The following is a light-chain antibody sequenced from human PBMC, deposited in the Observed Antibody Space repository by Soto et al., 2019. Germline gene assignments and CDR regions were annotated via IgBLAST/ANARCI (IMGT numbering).Light chain of an antibody. CDR3: QQYGISTYT. CDR1: QSVSSY. J-gene: IGKJ2*01. Sequence: EIVLTQSPGTLSLSPGERATLSCRASQSVSSYLAWYQQKPGQAPRLLIYGASSRATGIPDRFSGSGSGTGFTLTISTLEPKDFAVDYCQQYGISTYTFGQGTKLEIK. CDR2: GAS. V-gene: IGKV3-20*01.